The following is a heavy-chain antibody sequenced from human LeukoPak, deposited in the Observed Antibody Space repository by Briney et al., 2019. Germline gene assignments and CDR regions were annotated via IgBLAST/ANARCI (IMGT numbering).Heavy chain of an antibody. CDR1: DGSISGYY. V-gene: IGHV4-59*08. Sequence: SETLSLTCSVSDGSISGYYWSWIRQPPGKGLEWIGYIYYGGGTSYNPSLKSRVTMSVDTSRNQFSLKVTSATAADTAVYYCARKPNKNFFDYWGQGTLVTVSS. CDR2: IYYGGGT. J-gene: IGHJ4*02. CDR3: ARKPNKNFFDY.